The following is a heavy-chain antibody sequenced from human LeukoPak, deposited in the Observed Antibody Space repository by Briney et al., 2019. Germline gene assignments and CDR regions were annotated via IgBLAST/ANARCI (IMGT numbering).Heavy chain of an antibody. Sequence: GESLKISCKGSGYSLTTYWIGWVRQMPGKGLEWMGIIYPGDSDTRYSPSFQGQVTISADKSISTAYLQWSSLKASDTAMYYCARSYYGSGSYYTAFDPWGQGTLVTVSS. CDR3: ARSYYGSGSYYTAFDP. V-gene: IGHV5-51*01. J-gene: IGHJ5*02. CDR2: IYPGDSDT. D-gene: IGHD3-10*01. CDR1: GYSLTTYW.